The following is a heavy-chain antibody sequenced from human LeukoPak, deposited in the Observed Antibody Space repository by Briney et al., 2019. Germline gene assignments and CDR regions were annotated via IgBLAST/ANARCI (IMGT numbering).Heavy chain of an antibody. D-gene: IGHD3-22*01. CDR3: ETYYYDSNGYYYYDY. J-gene: IGHJ4*02. CDR1: GFTVSSSY. Sequence: PGGSLRLSCAASGFTVSSSYMSWVRQAPGKGLEWVSVIYSGGSTYYADSVKGRFIISRDNSKNTLFLQMNSLRAADTAVYYCETYYYDSNGYYYYDYWGQGTLVTVSS. V-gene: IGHV3-66*01. CDR2: IYSGGST.